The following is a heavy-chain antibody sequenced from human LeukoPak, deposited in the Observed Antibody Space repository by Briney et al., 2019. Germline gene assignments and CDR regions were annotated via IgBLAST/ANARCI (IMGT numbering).Heavy chain of an antibody. J-gene: IGHJ6*02. Sequence: ASVRVSCTASGYTFTSYGISWVRQAPGQGLEWIGWISAYNGNTNYAQKLQGRVTITTDTSTSTAYMELRSLRSDDTAVYYCARDRNSGSYFHYYYGMDVWGQGTTVTVSS. CDR2: ISAYNGNT. D-gene: IGHD1-26*01. CDR3: ARDRNSGSYFHYYYGMDV. CDR1: GYTFTSYG. V-gene: IGHV1-18*01.